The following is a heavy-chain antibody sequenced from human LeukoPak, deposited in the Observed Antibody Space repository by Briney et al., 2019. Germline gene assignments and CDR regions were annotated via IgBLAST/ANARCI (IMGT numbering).Heavy chain of an antibody. CDR1: GYTFTSYY. D-gene: IGHD1-26*01. J-gene: IGHJ4*02. V-gene: IGHV1-46*01. CDR2: INPSGGST. CDR3: ARRSPAYEFDY. Sequence: ASVKVSCKASGYTFTSYYMHWVRQAPGQGLEWMGIINPSGGSTSYAQKFQGRVTITADESTSTAYMELSSLRSEDTAVYYCARRSPAYEFDYWGQGALVTVSS.